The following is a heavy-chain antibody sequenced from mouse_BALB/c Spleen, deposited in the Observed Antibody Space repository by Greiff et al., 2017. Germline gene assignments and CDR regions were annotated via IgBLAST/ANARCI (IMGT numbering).Heavy chain of an antibody. Sequence: QVQLQQSGAELVRPGVSVKISCKGSGYTFTDYAMHWVKQSHAKRLEWIGVISTYYGDASYNQKFKGKATMTVDTSSSTAYMELARLTSEDSAIYYYARKGEGYYYTMDYWGQGTSVTVSS. J-gene: IGHJ4*01. V-gene: IGHV1S137*01. CDR2: ISTYYGDA. CDR3: ARKGEGYYYTMDY. CDR1: GYTFTDYA.